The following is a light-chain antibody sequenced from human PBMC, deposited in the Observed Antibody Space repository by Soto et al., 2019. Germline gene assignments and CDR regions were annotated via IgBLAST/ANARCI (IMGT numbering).Light chain of an antibody. J-gene: IGKJ1*01. V-gene: IGKV3-20*01. CDR3: YQYDSSPWT. CDR1: QSVSSY. CDR2: DAS. Sequence: EIVLTQSPATLALSPGERATRACRASQSVSSYLAWYQQKPGQAPRLLIYDASNRATGIPDRFSGSGSGTDFTLTISRLEPEDFAVYFCYQYDSSPWTFGQGTKVDI.